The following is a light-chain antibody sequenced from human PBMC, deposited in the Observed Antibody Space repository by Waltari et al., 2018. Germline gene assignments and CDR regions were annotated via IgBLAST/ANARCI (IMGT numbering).Light chain of an antibody. CDR3: QQYDRSPLT. Sequence: EIVLTQSPGTLSLSPGERATLSCRANQTVGSGYLAWYQQKPGQAPRPLIYGASSRATGIPGRFSGSGSGTDFTLTITRLEPEDFAVYFCQQYDRSPLTFGGGTKVDIK. J-gene: IGKJ4*01. CDR2: GAS. CDR1: QTVGSGY. V-gene: IGKV3-20*01.